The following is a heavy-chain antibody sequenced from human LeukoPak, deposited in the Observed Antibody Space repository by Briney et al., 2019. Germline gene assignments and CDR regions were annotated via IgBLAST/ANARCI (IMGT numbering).Heavy chain of an antibody. Sequence: SETLSLTCTVSGASVTQHYWSWIRQPPGKGLEYIGYFYYDGSTNYTSSVRPRVTISVDTSKNQFTLNLRSVTAADTAKYYCTRGITGHYRSMGGFAFDIWGQGTMVAVSS. V-gene: IGHV4-59*02. CDR3: TRGITGHYRSMGGFAFDI. D-gene: IGHD2-8*02. CDR2: FYYDGST. J-gene: IGHJ3*02. CDR1: GASVTQHY.